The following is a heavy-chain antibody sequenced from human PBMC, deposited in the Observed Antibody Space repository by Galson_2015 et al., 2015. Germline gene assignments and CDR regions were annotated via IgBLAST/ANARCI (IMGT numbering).Heavy chain of an antibody. V-gene: IGHV3-30*18. Sequence: SLRLSCAASGFTFNNYAIHWVRQTPGKGLEWVAVISYDGSNKHYADSVKGRFTVSRDIPKNTMYLQLSSLRTEDTAVYYCAKPGGIYDLWIGTGFDFWGQGTLVTVPS. J-gene: IGHJ5*01. CDR1: GFTFNNYA. D-gene: IGHD3-3*01. CDR3: AKPGGIYDLWIGTGFDF. CDR2: ISYDGSNK.